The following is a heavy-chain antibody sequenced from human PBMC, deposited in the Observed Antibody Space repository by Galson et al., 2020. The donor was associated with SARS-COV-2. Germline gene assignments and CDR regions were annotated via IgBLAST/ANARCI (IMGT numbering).Heavy chain of an antibody. D-gene: IGHD6-19*01. V-gene: IGHV3-33*01. CDR2: IWYDGSNK. Sequence: GESLKISCAASGFTFSSYGMHWVRQAPGKGLEWVAVIWYDGSNKYYADSVKGRFTISRDNSKNTLYLQMNSLRAEDTAVYYCARDPYSSGWPDNGYFDLWGRGTLVTVSS. CDR3: ARDPYSSGWPDNGYFDL. J-gene: IGHJ2*01. CDR1: GFTFSSYG.